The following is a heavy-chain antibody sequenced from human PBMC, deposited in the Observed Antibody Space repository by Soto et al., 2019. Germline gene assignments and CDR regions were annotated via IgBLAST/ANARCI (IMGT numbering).Heavy chain of an antibody. Sequence: EVQLVESGGGLVQPGGSLRLSCEASGVTFSSRWMTWFRQVPGKGLEWVANIKQEEKVQDYVESVKGRLTISRDNAKTSLYLQMNSLRAEDKAVYYCATHDGPAAAGLVLDFWGQGTLVTVSS. V-gene: IGHV3-7*02. CDR1: GVTFSSRW. J-gene: IGHJ4*02. CDR2: IKQEEKVQ. D-gene: IGHD6-13*01. CDR3: ATHDGPAAAGLVLDF.